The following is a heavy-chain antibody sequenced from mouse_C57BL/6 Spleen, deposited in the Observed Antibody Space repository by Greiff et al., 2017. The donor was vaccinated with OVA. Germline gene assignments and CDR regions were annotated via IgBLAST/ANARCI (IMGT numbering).Heavy chain of an antibody. V-gene: IGHV1-19*01. D-gene: IGHD2-4*01. CDR2: INPYNGGT. CDR1: GFTFTDYY. Sequence: EVQLQQSGPVLVKPGASVKMSCKASGFTFTDYYMNWVKQSHGKSLEWIGVINPYNGGTSYSQKFKGKATLTVDKSSSTAYMELNSLTSEDSAVYYCATIYYNCDGFAYWGQGTLVTVSA. CDR3: ATIYYNCDGFAY. J-gene: IGHJ3*01.